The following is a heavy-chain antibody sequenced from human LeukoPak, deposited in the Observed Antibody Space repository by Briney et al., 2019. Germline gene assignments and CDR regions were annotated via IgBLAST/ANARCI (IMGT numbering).Heavy chain of an antibody. V-gene: IGHV3-30*18. CDR3: AKEASVAAHYGMDF. CDR1: GFTFSSYG. CDR2: ISYDGSNK. J-gene: IGHJ6*02. D-gene: IGHD2-15*01. Sequence: GWSLRLSYAASGFTFSSYGMHWVRQAPGKGLEWVAVISYDGSNKYYADSVKGRFTISRDNSKNTLYLQMNSLRAEDTAVYYCAKEASVAAHYGMDFWGQGTRVTVS.